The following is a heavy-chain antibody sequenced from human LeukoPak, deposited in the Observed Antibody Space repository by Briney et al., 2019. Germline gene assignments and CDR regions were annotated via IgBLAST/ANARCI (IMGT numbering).Heavy chain of an antibody. D-gene: IGHD3-10*01. Sequence: PGGSLRLSCAASRFTFSGYGMHWVRQAPGKGLEWVAFVRYDSSNKYYADSVKGRFTVSRDNSKNRLYLQMNSLRAEDTAVYYCARGPRITLIRGGQWYYYMDVWGKGTTVTISS. CDR1: RFTFSGYG. CDR3: ARGPRITLIRGGQWYYYMDV. V-gene: IGHV3-30*02. CDR2: VRYDSSNK. J-gene: IGHJ6*03.